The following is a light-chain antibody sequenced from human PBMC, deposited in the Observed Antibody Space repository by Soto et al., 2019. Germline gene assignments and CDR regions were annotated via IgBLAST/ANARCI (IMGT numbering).Light chain of an antibody. V-gene: IGKV3D-20*02. J-gene: IGKJ3*01. CDR1: QSVSSSY. CDR2: GAS. CDR3: QQRSNWGAFT. Sequence: EIVLTQSPGTLSLSPGERATLSCRASQSVSSSYLAWYQQKPGQAPRLLIYGASSRATGIPDRFSGSGSGTDFTLTISSLEPEDFAVYYCQQRSNWGAFTFGPGTKVDIK.